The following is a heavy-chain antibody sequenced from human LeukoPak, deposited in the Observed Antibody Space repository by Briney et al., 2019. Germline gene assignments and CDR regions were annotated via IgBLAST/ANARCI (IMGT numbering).Heavy chain of an antibody. J-gene: IGHJ4*02. Sequence: GASVKVSCKASGGTFSSYAISWVRQAPGQGLEWMGGIIPIFGTANYAQKFQGRVTMTEDTSTDTAYMELSSLRSEDTAVYYCATRSDSSGFHWGQGTLVTVSS. CDR3: ATRSDSSGFH. D-gene: IGHD3-22*01. CDR2: IIPIFGTA. V-gene: IGHV1-69*06. CDR1: GGTFSSYA.